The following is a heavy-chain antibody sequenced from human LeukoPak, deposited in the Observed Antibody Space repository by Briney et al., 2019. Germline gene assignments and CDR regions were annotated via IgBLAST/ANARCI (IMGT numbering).Heavy chain of an antibody. CDR3: ARGLSPARQWYYYYMDV. Sequence: ASVKVSCKASGYPFTSYGISWVRQAPGQGLEWMGWISAYNGNTNYAQKLQGRVTMTTDTSTTTAYMELRSLTAVYSGAYDSARGLSPARQWYYYYMDVWGKGTTVTVSS. CDR2: ISAYNGNT. D-gene: IGHD1-14*01. CDR1: GYPFTSYG. V-gene: IGHV1-18*01. J-gene: IGHJ6*03.